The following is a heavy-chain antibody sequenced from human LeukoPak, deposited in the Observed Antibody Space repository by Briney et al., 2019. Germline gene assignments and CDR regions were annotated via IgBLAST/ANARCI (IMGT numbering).Heavy chain of an antibody. D-gene: IGHD6-19*01. CDR2: ISYDGSNK. CDR3: ARYIAVAGSHYFYGMDV. J-gene: IGHJ6*02. Sequence: GGSLRLSCAASGFTFSSYGMHWVRQAPGKGLEWVAVISYDGSNKYYADSMKGRFTISRDNSRNTLYLQMNSLSAEDTAVYYCARYIAVAGSHYFYGMDVWGQGTTVTVSS. V-gene: IGHV3-30*19. CDR1: GFTFSSYG.